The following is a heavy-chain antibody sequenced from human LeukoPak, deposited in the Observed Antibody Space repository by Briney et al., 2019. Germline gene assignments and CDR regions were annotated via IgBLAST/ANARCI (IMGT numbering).Heavy chain of an antibody. Sequence: PGGSLRLSCAASGFTFSSYAMHWVRQAPGKGLEWVAVISYDGSSKYNVDSVKGRFTISRDNSKNTLYLQMNSLRAEDTAVYYCARGYLSSTRTDYFDYWGQGTLVTVSS. D-gene: IGHD6-13*01. CDR2: ISYDGSSK. CDR3: ARGYLSSTRTDYFDY. V-gene: IGHV3-30*04. CDR1: GFTFSSYA. J-gene: IGHJ4*02.